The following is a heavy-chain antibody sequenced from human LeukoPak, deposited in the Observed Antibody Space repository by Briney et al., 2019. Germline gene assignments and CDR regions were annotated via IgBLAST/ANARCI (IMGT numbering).Heavy chain of an antibody. Sequence: GASVKVSCKASGYTFTSYGISWVRQAPGQGLEWMGWISAYNGNTNYVQKLQGRVTMTTDTSTSTAYMELRSLRSDDTAVYYCARDADFPVVPAAIDAFDIWGQGTMVTVSS. CDR1: GYTFTSYG. V-gene: IGHV1-18*01. CDR3: ARDADFPVVPAAIDAFDI. J-gene: IGHJ3*02. CDR2: ISAYNGNT. D-gene: IGHD2-2*01.